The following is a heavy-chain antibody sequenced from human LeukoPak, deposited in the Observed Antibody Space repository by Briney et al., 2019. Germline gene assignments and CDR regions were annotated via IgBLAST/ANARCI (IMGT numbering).Heavy chain of an antibody. Sequence: ASVKVSCKASGYTFTSYGISWVRQAPGQGLEWMGWMNPNSGNTGYAQKFQGRVTMTRNTSISTAYMELSSLRSEDTAVYYCAGRITATKEDYYYGMDVWGQGTTVTVPS. J-gene: IGHJ6*02. V-gene: IGHV1-8*02. D-gene: IGHD3-10*01. CDR3: AGRITATKEDYYYGMDV. CDR1: GYTFTSYG. CDR2: MNPNSGNT.